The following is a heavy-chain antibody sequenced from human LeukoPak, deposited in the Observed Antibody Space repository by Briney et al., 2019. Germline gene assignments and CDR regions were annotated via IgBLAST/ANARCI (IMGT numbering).Heavy chain of an antibody. D-gene: IGHD2-2*01. V-gene: IGHV3-49*04. CDR2: IRSKAYGGTT. Sequence: PGGSLRLSCAASGFTFSSYGMHWVRQAPGKGLEWVGFIRSKAYGGTTEYAASVKGRFTISRDDSKSIAYLQMNSLKTEDTAVYYCTRVGAAMEFDYWGQGTLVTVSS. J-gene: IGHJ4*02. CDR1: GFTFSSYG. CDR3: TRVGAAMEFDY.